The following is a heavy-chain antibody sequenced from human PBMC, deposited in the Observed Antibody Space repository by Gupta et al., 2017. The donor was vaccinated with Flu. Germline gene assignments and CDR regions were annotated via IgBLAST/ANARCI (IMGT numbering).Heavy chain of an antibody. CDR3: TTVRIFGVVNYFDY. Sequence: EVQLVESGGGLVKPGGSLRLSCAASGFPFSNAWMSWVRQALGKGLEWVGRIKSKTDGGTTDYAAPVKGRFTISRDDSKNTLYLQMNSLKTEDTAVYYCTTVRIFGVVNYFDYWGQGTLVTVSS. J-gene: IGHJ4*02. CDR2: IKSKTDGGTT. V-gene: IGHV3-15*01. D-gene: IGHD3-3*01. CDR1: GFPFSNAW.